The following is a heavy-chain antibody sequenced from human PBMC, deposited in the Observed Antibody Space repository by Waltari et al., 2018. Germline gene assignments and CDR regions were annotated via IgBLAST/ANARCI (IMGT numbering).Heavy chain of an antibody. J-gene: IGHJ4*02. CDR3: ARGDERLARYHFDD. V-gene: IGHV4-61*02. CDR1: GGAIYSDLSY. CDR2: IYSGGDA. D-gene: IGHD1-1*01. Sequence: QVLLQESGPGLVKPSQTLSCTCTASGGAIYSDLSYWNWVRQPAGKGLEWIGRIYSGGDARYSPSLERRVTMSVDRSKNQFSLKIFSVTAADAAVYYCARGDERLARYHFDDWGQGTQVIVSS.